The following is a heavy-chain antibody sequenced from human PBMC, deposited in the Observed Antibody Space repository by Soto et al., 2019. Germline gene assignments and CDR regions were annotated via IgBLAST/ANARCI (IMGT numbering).Heavy chain of an antibody. V-gene: IGHV4-34*01. CDR2: INHSGST. J-gene: IGHJ6*02. Sequence: SETLSLTCAVYGGSFSGYYWSWIRQPPGKGLEWIGEINHSGSTNYNPSLKSRVTISVDTSKNQFSLKLSSVTAADTAVYYCARGVRRFLEHGKHYYYGMDVWGQGTTVTVSS. CDR3: ARGVRRFLEHGKHYYYGMDV. D-gene: IGHD3-3*01. CDR1: GGSFSGYY.